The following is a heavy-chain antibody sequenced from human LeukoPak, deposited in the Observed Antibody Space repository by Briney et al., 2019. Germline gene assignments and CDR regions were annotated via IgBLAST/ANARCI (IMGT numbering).Heavy chain of an antibody. J-gene: IGHJ4*02. D-gene: IGHD2-2*01. CDR1: GYTFTGYY. CDR3: ARFGVDIVVVPAASHFDY. V-gene: IGHV1-2*02. CDR2: INPNSGGT. Sequence: GASVKVSCKASGYTFTGYYMHWVRQAPGQGLEWMGWINPNSGGTNYAQKFQGRVTMTRDTSISTAYMELSRLRSDDTAVYYCARFGVDIVVVPAASHFDYWGQGTLVTVSS.